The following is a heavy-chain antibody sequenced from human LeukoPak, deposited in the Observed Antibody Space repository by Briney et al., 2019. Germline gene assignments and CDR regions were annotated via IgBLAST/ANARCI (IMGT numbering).Heavy chain of an antibody. CDR2: ISASAAMT. J-gene: IGHJ4*02. D-gene: IGHD1-26*01. CDR1: GFTFSSYG. CDR3: AKDRSIGTYYTFDH. Sequence: GGSLRLSCAASGFTFSSYGMSWVRRAPGKGLEWVSSISASAAMTYYADSVKGRFTVSRDNSNNRLYLRMSGLTAADTAVYYCAKDRSIGTYYTFDHWGQGTLVTVSS. V-gene: IGHV3-23*01.